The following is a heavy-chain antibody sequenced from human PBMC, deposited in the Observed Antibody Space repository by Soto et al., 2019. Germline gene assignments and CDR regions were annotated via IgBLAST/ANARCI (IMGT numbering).Heavy chain of an antibody. CDR1: ESTFMSYD. CDR3: VRMASSGTLNWFDP. V-gene: IGHV1-8*01. CDR2: MNPNSGNT. J-gene: IGHJ5*02. Sequence: ASVKVSCKASESTFMSYDISCVRQATGQGLEWMGWMNPNSGNTGYALKFQGRVSMTRNTSIYTVYLELSSLASDDTAVYYCVRMASSGTLNWFDPWGQGTLVTVSS. D-gene: IGHD1-1*01.